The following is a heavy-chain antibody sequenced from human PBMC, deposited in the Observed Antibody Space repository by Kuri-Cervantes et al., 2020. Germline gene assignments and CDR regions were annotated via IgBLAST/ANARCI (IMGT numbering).Heavy chain of an antibody. V-gene: IGHV3-11*01. CDR3: ARDAGVGARYYDY. CDR2: ISSSGSTI. D-gene: IGHD1-26*01. CDR1: GFTFSDYY. J-gene: IGHJ4*02. Sequence: GESLKISCAASGFTFSDYYMSWIRQAPGKGLEWVSYISSSGSTIYYADSVKGRFTISRDNAKNSLYLQMNSLRAEDTAVYYCARDAGVGARYYDYWGQGTLVTVSS.